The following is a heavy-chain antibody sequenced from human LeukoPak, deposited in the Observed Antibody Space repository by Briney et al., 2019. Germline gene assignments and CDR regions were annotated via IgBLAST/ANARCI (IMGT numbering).Heavy chain of an antibody. CDR2: MYYSGST. V-gene: IGHV4-30-4*01. Sequence: SETLSLTCTVSGGSISSGDYYWSWIRQPPGKGLEWIAYMYYSGSTYYNPSLKSRVTISADTSNTQLSLKLSSVTAADTAVYYCARPYYYDSRIDPWGQGILVTVSS. CDR1: GGSISSGDYY. CDR3: ARPYYYDSRIDP. J-gene: IGHJ5*02. D-gene: IGHD3-22*01.